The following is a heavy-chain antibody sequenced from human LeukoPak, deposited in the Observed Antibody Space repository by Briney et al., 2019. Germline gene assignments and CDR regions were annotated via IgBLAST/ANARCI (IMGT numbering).Heavy chain of an antibody. CDR1: GYSFTSYW. J-gene: IGHJ4*02. CDR3: ARRVGAYLRSYYFDY. D-gene: IGHD2-2*01. CDR2: IYPGDSDT. V-gene: IGHV5-51*01. Sequence: GESLKISCKGSGYSFTSYWIGWVRQMPGKGLEWMGIIYPGDSDTRYSPSFQGQVTISADKSISTAHLQWSSLKASDTAMYYCARRVGAYLRSYYFDYWGQGTLVTVSS.